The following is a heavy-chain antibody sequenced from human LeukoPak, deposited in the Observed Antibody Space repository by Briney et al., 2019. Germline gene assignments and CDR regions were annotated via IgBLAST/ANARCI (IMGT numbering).Heavy chain of an antibody. CDR3: ARARAPSSHYYYMDV. CDR2: MNPNGGKT. CDR1: GYSLIGYD. J-gene: IGHJ6*03. V-gene: IGHV1-8*01. Sequence: GASVKVSCKASGYSLIGYDISWVRRATGQGLEWMGWMNPNGGKTVYAQKFQGRITMTRNISLSTAYMELSSLRSEDTAVYYCARARAPSSHYYYMDVWGKGTTVTVSS.